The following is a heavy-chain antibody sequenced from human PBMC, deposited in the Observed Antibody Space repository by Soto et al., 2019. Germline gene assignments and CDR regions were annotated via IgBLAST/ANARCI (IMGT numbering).Heavy chain of an antibody. CDR1: GGSFSGYY. V-gene: IGHV4-34*01. J-gene: IGHJ5*01. Sequence: SETLSLTCAVYGGSFSGYYWSWIRQPPGKGLEWIGEINHSGSTNYNPSLKSRVTISVDTSKNQFSLKLSSVTAADTAVYYCARVTIFFRGLLDSSGQGTLVIVSS. D-gene: IGHD3-9*01. CDR2: INHSGST. CDR3: ARVTIFFRGLLDS.